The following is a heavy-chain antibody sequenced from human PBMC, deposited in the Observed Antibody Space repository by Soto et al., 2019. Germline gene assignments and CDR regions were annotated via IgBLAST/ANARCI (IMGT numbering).Heavy chain of an antibody. D-gene: IGHD5-12*01. CDR2: IKSDGSEK. J-gene: IGHJ4*02. CDR1: GFIFSDYW. V-gene: IGHV3-7*04. Sequence: EEQLVESGGGLVQPGGSLRLSCVASGFIFSDYWMSWVRQAPGKGLEWVANIKSDGSEKYYVDSVRGRFTISRDNAKNSLYLQMISLGAEDTAMYYCARLSQWLPTSHSFGHWGQGTLVTVSS. CDR3: ARLSQWLPTSHSFGH.